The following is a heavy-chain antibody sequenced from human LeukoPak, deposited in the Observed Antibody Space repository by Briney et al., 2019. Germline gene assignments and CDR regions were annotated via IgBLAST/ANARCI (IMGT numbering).Heavy chain of an antibody. CDR1: GGSISSSSYY. V-gene: IGHV4-39*01. CDR3: ARQAIGFGEFHFDY. J-gene: IGHJ4*02. CDR2: IYYSGST. D-gene: IGHD3-10*01. Sequence: TSETLSLTCTVSGGSISSSSYYWGWIRQPPGKGLEWIGSIYYSGSTYYNPSLKSRVTISVDTSKNQFSLKLSSVTAADTAVYYCARQAIGFGEFHFDYWGQGTLVTVSS.